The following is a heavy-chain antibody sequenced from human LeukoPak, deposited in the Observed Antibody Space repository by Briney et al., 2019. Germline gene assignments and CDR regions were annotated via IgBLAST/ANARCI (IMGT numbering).Heavy chain of an antibody. CDR2: IYYSGST. CDR1: GGSISSYY. D-gene: IGHD6-25*01. CDR3: ASSSSGGYFGY. Sequence: PSETLSLTCTVSGGSISSYYWSWIRQPPGKGLEWIGYIYYSGSTNYNPSLKSRVTISVDTSKNQFSLKLSSVTAADTAVYYCASSSSGGYFGYWGQGTLVTVSS. V-gene: IGHV4-59*01. J-gene: IGHJ4*02.